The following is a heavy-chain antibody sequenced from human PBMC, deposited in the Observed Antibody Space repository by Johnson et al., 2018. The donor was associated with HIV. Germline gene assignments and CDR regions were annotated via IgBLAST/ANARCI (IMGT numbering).Heavy chain of an antibody. D-gene: IGHD6-6*01. V-gene: IGHV3-23*04. Sequence: VQLVESGGGLAQPGVSLRLSCAASGFTFSTYAMTWVRQAPGKGLEWVSGLSGSGGTTYYADSVKGRFTISRDNSKNTLFLQMNSLRAEDTAVYYCAKALSSRGGFDIWGQGTMVTVSS. CDR3: AKALSSRGGFDI. J-gene: IGHJ3*02. CDR2: LSGSGGTT. CDR1: GFTFSTYA.